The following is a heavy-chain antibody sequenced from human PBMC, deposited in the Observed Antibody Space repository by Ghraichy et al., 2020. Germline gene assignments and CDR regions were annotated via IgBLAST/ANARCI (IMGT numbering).Heavy chain of an antibody. Sequence: GGSLRLSCRGSGFTFGDYGLSWFRQAPGKGLEWVGFIRSKAYGETTEYAASVEGRFTISRDDSKSIAYLQLNRLKTVDTAVYYCTRDMDDYGDYVQYWGQGTLVTVSS. CDR2: IRSKAYGETT. J-gene: IGHJ4*02. V-gene: IGHV3-49*03. CDR1: GFTFGDYG. CDR3: TRDMDDYGDYVQY. D-gene: IGHD4-17*01.